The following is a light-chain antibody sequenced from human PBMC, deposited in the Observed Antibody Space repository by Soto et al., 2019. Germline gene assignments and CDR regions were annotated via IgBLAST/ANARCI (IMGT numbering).Light chain of an antibody. CDR1: SSDVGGYNY. CDR2: DVT. CDR3: CSYAGSDILI. J-gene: IGLJ2*01. V-gene: IGLV2-11*01. Sequence: QSALTQPRSVSGSPGQSVTISCTGTSSDVGGYNYVSWYQRHPDKAPKLIISDVTKRPSGVPDRFSGSKSGNTASLTISGLQAEDEADYDCCSYAGSDILIFGGGTQLTVL.